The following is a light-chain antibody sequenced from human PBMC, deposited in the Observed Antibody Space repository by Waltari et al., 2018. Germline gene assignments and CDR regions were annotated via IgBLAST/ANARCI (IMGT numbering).Light chain of an antibody. CDR2: GAS. J-gene: IGKJ2*01. CDR1: QSVSSPY. CDR3: QQFGSSPYT. V-gene: IGKV3-20*01. Sequence: VVLTQSPGTLSLSLGERVTLSCRASQSVSSPYLAWYQQKLGQAPRLLIYGASRATGIPDRFSGSGSGTDFTLTISRLEPEDFAVYYCQQFGSSPYTFGQGTKLDI.